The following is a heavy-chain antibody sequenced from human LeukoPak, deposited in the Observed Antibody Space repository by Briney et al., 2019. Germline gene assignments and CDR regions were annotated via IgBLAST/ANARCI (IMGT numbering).Heavy chain of an antibody. J-gene: IGHJ4*02. CDR1: GGSFSGYY. CDR3: ARGGYSYGRTFDY. V-gene: IGHV4-34*01. D-gene: IGHD5-18*01. Sequence: SETLSLTCAVYGGSFSGYYWSWIRQPPGKGLEWIGEINHSGSTNYNPSLTSRVTISVDTSKNQFSLKLSSVTAADTAVYYCARGGYSYGRTFDYWGQGTLVTVSS. CDR2: INHSGST.